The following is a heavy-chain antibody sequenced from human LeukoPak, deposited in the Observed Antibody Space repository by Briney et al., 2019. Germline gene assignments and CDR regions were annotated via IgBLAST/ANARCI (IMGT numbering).Heavy chain of an antibody. CDR2: ITANGGYT. Sequence: GGSLRLSCAASAFSFSKFALIWVRQAPGKGLEWVSAITANGGYTLYADAVKGRFTVSRDNAKNSLYLQMNSLRDEDTAVYYCARDTSAWRYGMDVWGQGTTVTVSS. J-gene: IGHJ6*02. V-gene: IGHV3-21*01. CDR3: ARDTSAWRYGMDV. CDR1: AFSFSKFA. D-gene: IGHD6-19*01.